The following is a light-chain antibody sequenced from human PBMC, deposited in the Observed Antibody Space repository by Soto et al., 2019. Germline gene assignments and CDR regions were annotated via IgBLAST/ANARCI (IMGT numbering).Light chain of an antibody. Sequence: EILMTQSPATLSVSPGERATLSCRASQSLSRNLAWYQQRPGQAPRLLIYGASTRATGVPARFSGSGSGTEFTLTISSLQSEDFAVYYCHHYNNWPHTFGGGTKVEIK. V-gene: IGKV3-15*01. CDR3: HHYNNWPHT. CDR2: GAS. J-gene: IGKJ4*01. CDR1: QSLSRN.